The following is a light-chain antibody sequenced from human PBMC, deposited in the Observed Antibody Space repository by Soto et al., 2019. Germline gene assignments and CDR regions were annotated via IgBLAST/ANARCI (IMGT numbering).Light chain of an antibody. CDR2: AAS. V-gene: IGKV1-8*01. Sequence: AIRMTQSPSSLSASTGDRVTITCRASQGISSYLAWYQQKPGKAPKLLIYAASTLQSGVPSRFSGSGSGTVFPLTFSSLKFKVLETYSGHQYYSYPSFFGGGTKVE. CDR1: QGISSY. CDR3: HQYYSYPSF. J-gene: IGKJ4*01.